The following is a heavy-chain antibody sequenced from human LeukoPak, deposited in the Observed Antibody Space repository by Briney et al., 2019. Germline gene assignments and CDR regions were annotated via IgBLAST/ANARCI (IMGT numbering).Heavy chain of an antibody. D-gene: IGHD5-18*01. CDR3: ARWDTGMAAFDL. J-gene: IGHJ4*02. V-gene: IGHV3-74*03. CDR2: INGDGSDT. Sequence: GGSLRLSCAASEFNVSNYRMHWIRQAPGTGPMWVSRINGDGSDTKYADSVKGRLTISRDNAKNTLYLHMNSLRAEDTALYWCARWDTGMAAFDLWGQGTLVTVSS. CDR1: EFNVSNYR.